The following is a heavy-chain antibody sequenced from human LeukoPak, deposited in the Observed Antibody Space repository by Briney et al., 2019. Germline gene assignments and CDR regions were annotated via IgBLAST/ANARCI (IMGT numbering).Heavy chain of an antibody. CDR3: ARDMAENYYYYMDV. V-gene: IGHV3-11*01. Sequence: GGSLRLSCVASGFTFSDFYMSWIRQAPGKGLEWVSYISGAGSTIHYAESVKGRFTNSRDNAKNSLFLQMNSLRAEDTAVYYCARDMAENYYYYMDVWGKGITVTVSS. CDR2: ISGAGSTI. CDR1: GFTFSDFY. D-gene: IGHD5-24*01. J-gene: IGHJ6*03.